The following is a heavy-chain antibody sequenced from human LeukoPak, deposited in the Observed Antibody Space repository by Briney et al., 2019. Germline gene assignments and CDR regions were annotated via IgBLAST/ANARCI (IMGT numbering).Heavy chain of an antibody. CDR3: VQGWRDN. J-gene: IGHJ4*02. Sequence: PGGSLRLSCAASGFTFSNYWMSWVRQAPGKGLEWVANINQDSSEKYYVDSVKGRFTISRDNDKNSLYLQLNTLRPEDAAVYYCVQGWRDNWGQGTLVTVSS. V-gene: IGHV3-7*01. D-gene: IGHD2-15*01. CDR1: GFTFSNYW. CDR2: INQDSSEK.